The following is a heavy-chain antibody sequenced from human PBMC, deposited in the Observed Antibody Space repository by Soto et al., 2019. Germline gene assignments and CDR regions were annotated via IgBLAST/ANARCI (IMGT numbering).Heavy chain of an antibody. CDR3: AIDSSGSRVEDAFDI. J-gene: IGHJ3*02. D-gene: IGHD1-26*01. CDR1: GFTFSSYA. V-gene: IGHV3-23*01. CDR2: ISGSGGST. Sequence: EVQLLESGGGLVQPGGSLRLSCAASGFTFSSYAMSWVRQAPGKGLEWVSAISGSGGSTYYADSVKGRFTISRDNSKNTLYLQMNSLRAEDTSVYYCAIDSSGSRVEDAFDIWGQWTMVTVYS.